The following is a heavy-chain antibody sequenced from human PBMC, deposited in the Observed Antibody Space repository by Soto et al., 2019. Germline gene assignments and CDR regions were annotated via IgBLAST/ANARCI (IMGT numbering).Heavy chain of an antibody. CDR1: GGSISSGGSS. CDR3: ARVGFNWNDDYYGMDV. CDR2: IYHSGST. D-gene: IGHD1-20*01. V-gene: IGHV4-30-2*01. J-gene: IGHJ6*02. Sequence: PSETLSLTCAVSGGSISSGGSSWSWIRQPPGKGLEWIGYIYHSGSTYYNPSLKSRVTISVDRSKNQFSLKLSSVTAADTAVYYCARVGFNWNDDYYGMDVWGQGTTVTVSS.